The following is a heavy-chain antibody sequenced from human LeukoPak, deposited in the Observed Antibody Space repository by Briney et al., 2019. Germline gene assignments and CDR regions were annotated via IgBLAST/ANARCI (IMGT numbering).Heavy chain of an antibody. V-gene: IGHV4-4*02. CDR1: GGSISGSNW. CDR2: IYHSGST. CDR3: ARDTHSYDSSGYYGFDP. J-gene: IGHJ5*02. D-gene: IGHD3-22*01. Sequence: PSGTLSLTCAVSGGSISGSNWWSWVRQLPGKGRDCIGEIYHSGSTNYNPSLKSRVTISVDKSTNHSSPKLSSVTAADTAVYYCARDTHSYDSSGYYGFDPSGQGTLVTVSS.